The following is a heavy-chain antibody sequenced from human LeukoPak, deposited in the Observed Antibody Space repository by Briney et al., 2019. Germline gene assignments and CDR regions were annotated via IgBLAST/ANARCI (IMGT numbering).Heavy chain of an antibody. CDR2: LYSDGST. J-gene: IGHJ3*02. CDR1: GFTVSTNY. CDR3: ARDRATGFSDALDI. Sequence: GGSLRLFCAASGFTVSTNYMNWDRQAPGKGLEWVSVLYSDGSTYYADSVKGRFTISRDNSKNTLSLQMNSLRAEDTAVYYCARDRATGFSDALDIWGQGTMVIVSS. V-gene: IGHV3-66*01. D-gene: IGHD2/OR15-2a*01.